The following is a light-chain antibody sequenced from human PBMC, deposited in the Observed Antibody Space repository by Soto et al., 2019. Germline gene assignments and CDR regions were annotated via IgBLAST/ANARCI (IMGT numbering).Light chain of an antibody. CDR3: QQYYNTPYT. V-gene: IGKV4-1*01. CDR2: WAS. J-gene: IGKJ2*01. Sequence: DIVMTQSPDFLAVSLGERATITCKSSQNVLYRSSNKSYLAWYQQRPGQPPRLLLYWASTRESGVPDRFIGSGSETDFTLTVGGGRGGDEAIYHCQQYYNTPYTFGQGTTLEIK. CDR1: QNVLYRSSNKSY.